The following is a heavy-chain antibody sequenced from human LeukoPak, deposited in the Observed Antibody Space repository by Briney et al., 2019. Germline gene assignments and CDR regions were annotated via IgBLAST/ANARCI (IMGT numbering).Heavy chain of an antibody. Sequence: PSETLSLTCAVYGGFFSGYYWNWIRQPPGKGLEWVGENNQSGSTNYNPSLKSRVTISVDTSKNQFSLKLSSVTAADTAVYYCARTSRYCSSTSCAPLDYWGQGTLVTVSS. CDR3: ARTSRYCSSTSCAPLDY. D-gene: IGHD2-2*01. V-gene: IGHV4-34*01. CDR1: GGFFSGYY. J-gene: IGHJ4*02. CDR2: NNQSGST.